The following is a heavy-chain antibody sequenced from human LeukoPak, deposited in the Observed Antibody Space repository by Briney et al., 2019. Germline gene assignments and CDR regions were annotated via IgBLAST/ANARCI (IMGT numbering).Heavy chain of an antibody. D-gene: IGHD6-13*01. J-gene: IGHJ5*02. CDR1: GFTFSNYV. CDR3: AKGGAISSTFRFDP. Sequence: GGSLRLSCAASGFTFSNYVMSWVRQTPGKGPEWVSTISGRGDNTYYADSVRGRFTISRDNSKNTLYLQINSLRAEDTAVYYCAKGGAISSTFRFDPWGQGTLVSVSS. V-gene: IGHV3-23*01. CDR2: ISGRGDNT.